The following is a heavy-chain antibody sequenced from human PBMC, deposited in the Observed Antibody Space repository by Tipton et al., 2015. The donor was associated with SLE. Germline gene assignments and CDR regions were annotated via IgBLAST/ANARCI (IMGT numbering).Heavy chain of an antibody. D-gene: IGHD1-1*01. CDR2: IYTSGST. J-gene: IGHJ4*02. V-gene: IGHV4-61*02. CDR1: GGSLSSGGYY. Sequence: TLSLTCTVSGGSLSSGGYYWTWIRQPAGKGLEWIGRIYTSGSTNYNPSLKSRVTISLDTSKNQFSLNLSSVTAADTAVYYCARVDRRTWTPFEYWGQGILVTVSS. CDR3: ARVDRRTWTPFEY.